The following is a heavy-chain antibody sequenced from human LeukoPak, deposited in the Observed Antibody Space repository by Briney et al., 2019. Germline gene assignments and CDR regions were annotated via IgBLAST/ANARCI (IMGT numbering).Heavy chain of an antibody. CDR1: GGSISSYY. V-gene: IGHV4-59*08. CDR2: IYYSGST. Sequence: SETLSLTCTVSGGSISSYYWSWIRQPPGKGLEWIGYIYYSGSTNYNPSLKSRVTISVDTSKNQFSLKLGSVTAADTAVYYCARHWGALRGYFDYWGQGTLVTVSS. J-gene: IGHJ4*02. D-gene: IGHD3-16*01. CDR3: ARHWGALRGYFDY.